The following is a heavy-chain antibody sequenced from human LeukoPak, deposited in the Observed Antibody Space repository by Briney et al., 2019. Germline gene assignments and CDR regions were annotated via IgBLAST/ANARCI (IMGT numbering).Heavy chain of an antibody. J-gene: IGHJ4*02. CDR1: GYTFTGYY. Sequence: ASVKVSCKASGYTFTGYYMHWVRHSPAQGLEWMGWINPNSGGTNYAKKFQSRVTMTRDTSISTAYMELSRLRSDDTAVYYCARDANDFWSGYYPYYFDYWGQGTLVTVSS. CDR3: ARDANDFWSGYYPYYFDY. V-gene: IGHV1-2*02. CDR2: INPNSGGT. D-gene: IGHD3-3*01.